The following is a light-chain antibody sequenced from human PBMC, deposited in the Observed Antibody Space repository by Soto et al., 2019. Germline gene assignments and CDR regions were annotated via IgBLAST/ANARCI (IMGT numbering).Light chain of an antibody. CDR3: QQYNIWSLYT. J-gene: IGKJ2*01. CDR1: QSVGSD. V-gene: IGKV3-15*01. Sequence: EIVMTQSPATLSVSPGDRATLSCRASQSVGSDLAWYQLKPGQAPRLLIYGAATRATGIPARFSGSVSRTEFSLTISSLQSEDFAVYYCQQYNIWSLYTFGQGTKLEIK. CDR2: GAA.